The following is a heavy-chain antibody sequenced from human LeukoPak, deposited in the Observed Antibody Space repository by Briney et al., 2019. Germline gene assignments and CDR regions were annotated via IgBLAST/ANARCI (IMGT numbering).Heavy chain of an antibody. CDR2: IKQDGSEK. CDR3: AKGDGYNSYFDY. CDR1: GFSFSSYW. V-gene: IGHV3-7*01. D-gene: IGHD5-24*01. J-gene: IGHJ4*02. Sequence: GGSLRLSCAASGFSFSSYWMNWVRQAPGKGLEWVANIKQDGSEKYYVDSVKGRFTISRDNAKNSLYLQMNSLRAEDTAVYYCAKGDGYNSYFDYWGQGTLVTVSS.